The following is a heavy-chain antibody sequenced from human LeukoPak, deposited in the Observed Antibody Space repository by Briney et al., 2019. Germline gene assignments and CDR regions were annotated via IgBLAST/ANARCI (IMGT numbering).Heavy chain of an antibody. V-gene: IGHV4-38-2*02. D-gene: IGHD3-22*01. CDR1: GYSISSGYY. CDR3: ARENLPYYYDSSGYPDY. Sequence: KPSETLSLTCTVSGYSISSGYYWGWIRQPPGKGLEWIGSIYHSGSTYYNPSLKSRVTISVDTSKNQFSLKLSSVTAADTAVYYCARENLPYYYDSSGYPDYWGQGTLVTVSS. CDR2: IYHSGST. J-gene: IGHJ4*02.